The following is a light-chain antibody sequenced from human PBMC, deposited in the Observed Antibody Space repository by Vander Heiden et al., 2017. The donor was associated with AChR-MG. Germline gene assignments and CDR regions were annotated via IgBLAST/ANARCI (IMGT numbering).Light chain of an antibody. CDR2: SNN. V-gene: IGLV1-44*01. CDR1: SSNIGSNT. J-gene: IGLJ3*02. Sequence: QSVLTQPPSASGTPGQRVTISCSGSSSNIGSNTVNWYQQLPGTSPKLLIYSNNQRPSVVPARFSGSKSGTSASLAISGLQAADEADYYCAAWDDSLNGPVFGGGTKLTVL. CDR3: AAWDDSLNGPV.